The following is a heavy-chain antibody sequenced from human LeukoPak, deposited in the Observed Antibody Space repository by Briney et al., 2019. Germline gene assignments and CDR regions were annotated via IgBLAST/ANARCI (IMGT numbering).Heavy chain of an antibody. V-gene: IGHV3-7*01. J-gene: IGHJ4*02. CDR1: GFTFSTYW. CDR3: ARYTYKHDC. CDR2: IKQDGTEK. D-gene: IGHD5-24*01. Sequence: GGSLRLSCAASGFTFSTYWMSWVRQAPGKGLEWVAVIKQDGTEKYYVDSVKGRFTISRDNAKNSLFLQMNNVRADDTAVYYCARYTYKHDCWGQGTLVTVSS.